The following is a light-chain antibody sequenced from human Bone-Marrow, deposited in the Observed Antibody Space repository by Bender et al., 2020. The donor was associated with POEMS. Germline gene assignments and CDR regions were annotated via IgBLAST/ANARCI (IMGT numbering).Light chain of an antibody. V-gene: IGLV1-40*01. CDR3: QSYDNSLGGWV. J-gene: IGLJ3*02. CDR1: SSNIGDNY. CDR2: GYN. Sequence: QSVLTQPPSASGTPGQTLTISCSGSSSNIGDNYVYWYRQFPGTAPKLFIYGYNNRPSGVPDRFSGSKSGTSASLAITGLQAEDEGDYYCQSYDNSLGGWVFGGGTKLTVL.